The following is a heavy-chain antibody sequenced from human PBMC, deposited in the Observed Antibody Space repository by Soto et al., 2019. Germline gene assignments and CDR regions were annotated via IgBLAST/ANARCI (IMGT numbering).Heavy chain of an antibody. V-gene: IGHV2-5*02. CDR2: IFWDDDK. Sequence: QITLKESGPTLVKPTQTLTLTCTFSGFSLSSTRVAVGWIRQPPGKALEWLALIFWDDDKRYSPFLKTRLTITKDTSKTQVVLTMTNMDPVDTATYFCAHSVVAGVGYYFDYWGQGTLVTVSS. CDR1: GFSLSSTRVA. CDR3: AHSVVAGVGYYFDY. D-gene: IGHD6-19*01. J-gene: IGHJ4*02.